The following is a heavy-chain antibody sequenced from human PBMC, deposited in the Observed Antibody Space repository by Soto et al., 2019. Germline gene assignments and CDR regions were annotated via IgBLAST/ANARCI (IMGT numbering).Heavy chain of an antibody. CDR2: IYYSGST. J-gene: IGHJ5*02. Sequence: PSETLSLTCTVSGDSISASYWTWIRQPPGKGLEWIGYIYYSGSTNYNPSLKSRVTISVDTSKNQFSLKLSSVTAADTAVYYCARLAAVAEGGWFDPWGQGTLVTVPS. D-gene: IGHD6-19*01. CDR1: GDSISASY. CDR3: ARLAAVAEGGWFDP. V-gene: IGHV4-59*01.